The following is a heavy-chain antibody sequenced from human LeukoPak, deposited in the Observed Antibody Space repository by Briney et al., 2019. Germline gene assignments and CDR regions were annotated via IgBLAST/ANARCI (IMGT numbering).Heavy chain of an antibody. Sequence: PSETLSLTCTVSGGSISSYYWSWIRQPPGRGLEWIGYIYYSGSTNYNPSLKSRVTISVDTSKNQFSLKLSSVTAADTAVYYCARGRITIFGAHWFDPWGQGTLVTVSS. V-gene: IGHV4-59*12. CDR1: GGSISSYY. D-gene: IGHD3-3*01. J-gene: IGHJ5*02. CDR3: ARGRITIFGAHWFDP. CDR2: IYYSGST.